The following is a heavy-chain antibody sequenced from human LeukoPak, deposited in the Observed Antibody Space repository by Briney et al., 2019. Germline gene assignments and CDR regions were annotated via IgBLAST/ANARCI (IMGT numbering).Heavy chain of an antibody. CDR3: ARWGMGVATIQRPPHGWFDP. CDR1: GGTFSSYA. J-gene: IGHJ5*02. CDR2: IIPIFGTA. V-gene: IGHV1-69*13. D-gene: IGHD5-12*01. Sequence: SVKVSCKASGGTFSSYAISWVRQAPAQGLEWMGGIIPIFGTANYAQRFQGRATITADESTSTAYMELSSLRSEDTAVYYCARWGMGVATIQRPPHGWFDPWGQGTLVTVSS.